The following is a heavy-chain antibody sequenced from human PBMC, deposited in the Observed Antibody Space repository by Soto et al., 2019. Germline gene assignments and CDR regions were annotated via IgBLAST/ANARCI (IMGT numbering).Heavy chain of an antibody. D-gene: IGHD6-13*01. CDR3: AKGLRAAAGLFYFDY. J-gene: IGHJ4*02. Sequence: PGGSLRLSCAASGFTFSSYGMHWVRQAPGKGLEWVAVISYDGSNKYYADSVKGRFTISRDNSKNTLYLQMNSLRAEDTAVYYCAKGLRAAAGLFYFDYWGQGTLVTVSS. CDR1: GFTFSSYG. V-gene: IGHV3-30*18. CDR2: ISYDGSNK.